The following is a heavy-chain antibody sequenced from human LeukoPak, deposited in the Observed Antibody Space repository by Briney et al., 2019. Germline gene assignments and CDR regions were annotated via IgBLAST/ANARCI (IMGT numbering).Heavy chain of an antibody. J-gene: IGHJ6*03. D-gene: IGHD3-10*01. CDR3: ARDEFAPLDPYYYGSGSGFYYYYMDV. Sequence: SETLSLTCTVSGGSISSSSHYWGWIRQPPGKGLERIGSMYYRGSTYHNPSLKSRVTISVDTSKNQFSLKLSSVTAADTAVYYCARDEFAPLDPYYYGSGSGFYYYYMDVWGKGTTVTISS. CDR1: GGSISSSSHY. CDR2: MYYRGST. V-gene: IGHV4-39*07.